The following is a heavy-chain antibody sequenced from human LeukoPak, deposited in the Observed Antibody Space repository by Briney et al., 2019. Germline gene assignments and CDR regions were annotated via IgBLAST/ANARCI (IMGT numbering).Heavy chain of an antibody. CDR1: GFTFSSYA. V-gene: IGHV3-23*01. CDR3: AKSRGHVLRFLWAFDI. J-gene: IGHJ3*02. D-gene: IGHD3-3*01. CDR2: ISGSGGST. Sequence: AGGSLRLSCAASGFTFSSYAMSWVRQAPGKGLEWVSAISGSGGSTYYADSVKGRFTISRDNSKNTLYLQMNSLRAEDTAVYYCAKSRGHVLRFLWAFDIWGKGTMVTVSS.